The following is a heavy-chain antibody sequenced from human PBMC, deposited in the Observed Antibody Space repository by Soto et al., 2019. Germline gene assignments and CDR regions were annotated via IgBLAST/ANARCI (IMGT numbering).Heavy chain of an antibody. J-gene: IGHJ5*02. Sequence: EVQLVESGGGLVQPGGSLRLSCAASGLPGSSYHMSWVRQTPGKGLEWVSGIYSGGGIYYADSVKGRFTISRDNSKNTLYLQMNSLRVEDTAVYYCARDRALSCGSGRSGGWFDPWGQGTLVTVSS. V-gene: IGHV3-53*01. CDR1: GLPGSSYH. D-gene: IGHD6-19*01. CDR3: ARDRALSCGSGRSGGWFDP. CDR2: IYSGGGI.